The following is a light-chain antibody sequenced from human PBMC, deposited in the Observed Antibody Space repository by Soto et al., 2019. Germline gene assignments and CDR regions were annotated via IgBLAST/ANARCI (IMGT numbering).Light chain of an antibody. J-gene: IGKJ1*01. Sequence: EIVMTQSPATLSVSPGERATLSCRASQSVTSNLAWYQQKPGQAPRLLIYGASTRATGIPARFSRSGSEADFTPTISSLQSEDFAVYYWQHCNNLPPWTFGQGTKVDIK. CDR3: QHCNNLPPWT. CDR2: GAS. CDR1: QSVTSN. V-gene: IGKV3-15*01.